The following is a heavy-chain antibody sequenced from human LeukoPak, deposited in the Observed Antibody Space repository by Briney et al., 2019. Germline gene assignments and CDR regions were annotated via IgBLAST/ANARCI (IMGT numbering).Heavy chain of an antibody. CDR2: IYYSGST. CDR1: GGSISSYY. CDR3: ARGFSDYYDSSGYSLDY. D-gene: IGHD3-22*01. Sequence: PSETLSLTCTVSGGSISSYYWSWIRQPPGKGLEWIGYIYYSGSTNYNPSLKSRVTISVDASKNQFSLKLSSVTAADTAVYYCARGFSDYYDSSGYSLDYWGQGTLVTVSS. J-gene: IGHJ4*02. V-gene: IGHV4-59*01.